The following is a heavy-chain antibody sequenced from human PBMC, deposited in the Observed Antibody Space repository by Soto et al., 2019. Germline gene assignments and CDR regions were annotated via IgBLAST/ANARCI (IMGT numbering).Heavy chain of an antibody. CDR1: GASISSNFW. CDR3: ARRTDGYPCFDY. CDR2: IYHTGST. D-gene: IGHD5-12*01. V-gene: IGHV4-4*02. Sequence: PSETLSLTCAVSGASISSNFWCSWVRQPPGKGLEWIGEIYHTGSTIYNPSLKSRVTISVDKSKNQASLKVSSVTAADTAMFYCARRTDGYPCFDYCGLGTRVTFSS. J-gene: IGHJ4*01.